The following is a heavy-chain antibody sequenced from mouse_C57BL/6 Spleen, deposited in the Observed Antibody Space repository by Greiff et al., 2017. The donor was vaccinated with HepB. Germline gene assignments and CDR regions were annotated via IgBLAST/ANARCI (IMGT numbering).Heavy chain of an antibody. D-gene: IGHD1-1*01. CDR3: ARGFITTVVATPGNAMDY. V-gene: IGHV1-7*01. J-gene: IGHJ4*01. Sequence: QVQLKESGAELAKPGASVKLSCKASGYTFTSYWMHWVKQRPGQGLEWIGYINPSSGYTKYNQKFKDKATLTADKSSSTAYMQLSSLTYEDSAVYYCARGFITTVVATPGNAMDYWGQGTSVTVSS. CDR1: GYTFTSYW. CDR2: INPSSGYT.